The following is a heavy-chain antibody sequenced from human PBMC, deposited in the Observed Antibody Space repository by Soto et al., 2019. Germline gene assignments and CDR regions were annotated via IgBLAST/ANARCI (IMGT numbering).Heavy chain of an antibody. D-gene: IGHD6-6*01. Sequence: SETLSLTCTVSGGSISSSSYYWGWIRKPPGKGLEWIGYTYNSVSTYYNPSLKSRVTISVDTSKNQFSLKLSSVTAADTAVYYCASESIAARRSLAYWGQGTLVTVSS. J-gene: IGHJ4*02. CDR3: ASESIAARRSLAY. CDR1: GGSISSSSYY. V-gene: IGHV4-39*07. CDR2: TYNSVST.